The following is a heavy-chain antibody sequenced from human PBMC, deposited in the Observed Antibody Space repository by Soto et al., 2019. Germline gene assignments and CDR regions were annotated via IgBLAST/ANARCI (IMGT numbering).Heavy chain of an antibody. CDR2: IHPGIVNT. D-gene: IGHD3-3*01. CDR1: GYSFSDYA. V-gene: IGHV1-3*01. Sequence: QVLLVQSGAEVKEPGASVMVSCKASGYSFSDYAIHWVRQAPGEGLEWVGWIHPGIVNTKYSQAFKGRVTFNRDTSSNTAYMELSSLRSEDTAVYYCARESGRFLGWPHYYGLDVWGRGTTVTVSS. CDR3: ARESGRFLGWPHYYGLDV. J-gene: IGHJ6*02.